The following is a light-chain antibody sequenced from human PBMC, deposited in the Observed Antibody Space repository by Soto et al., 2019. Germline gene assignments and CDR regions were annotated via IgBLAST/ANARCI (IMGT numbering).Light chain of an antibody. Sequence: RVTTQSPATLSVSPGERATLSCRASQNVAGDLAWYQQKPGQAPRLLIYRTSTRATGIPARFSGSVSGTEFTLTISSLQSEDFAVYYCQEYNGRSSFGQGTKVEIK. V-gene: IGKV3-15*01. J-gene: IGKJ1*01. CDR2: RTS. CDR1: QNVAGD. CDR3: QEYNGRSS.